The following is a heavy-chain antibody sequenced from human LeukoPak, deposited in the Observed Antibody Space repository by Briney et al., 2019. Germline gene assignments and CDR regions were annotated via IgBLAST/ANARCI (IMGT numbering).Heavy chain of an antibody. Sequence: SETLSLTCTVSGASISGYYWSWIRQPPGKGLEWIGEINHSGSTNYNPSLKSRVTISVDTSKNQFSLKLSSVTAADTAVYYCARAPMATTPYYFDYWGQGTLVTVSS. CDR2: INHSGST. J-gene: IGHJ4*02. V-gene: IGHV4-34*01. CDR1: GASISGYY. CDR3: ARAPMATTPYYFDY. D-gene: IGHD5-24*01.